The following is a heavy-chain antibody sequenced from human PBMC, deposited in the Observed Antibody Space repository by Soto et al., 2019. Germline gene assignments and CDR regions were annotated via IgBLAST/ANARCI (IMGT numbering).Heavy chain of an antibody. Sequence: SETLSLTCAVSGGSISSGGYSWSWIRQPPGKGLEWIGYIYHSGSTYYNPSLKSRVTISVDRSKNQFSLKLSSVTAADTAVYYCAREDCGSTSCFGFDPWGQGTLVTVSS. CDR3: AREDCGSTSCFGFDP. V-gene: IGHV4-30-2*01. D-gene: IGHD2-2*01. CDR2: IYHSGST. J-gene: IGHJ5*02. CDR1: GGSISSGGYS.